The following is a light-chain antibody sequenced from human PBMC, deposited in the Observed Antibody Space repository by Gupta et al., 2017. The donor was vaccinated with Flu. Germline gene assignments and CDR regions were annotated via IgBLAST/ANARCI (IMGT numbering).Light chain of an antibody. Sequence: EIVLTQSPGTLSLSPGEGATLSCRASQSVKYFYLAWYQQKPGQAPRLLISGASSRATGLPDRFSGSGSGTELTLSISSWEAEDFAVYYCQQDNIPPFSFGQGTKLEI. CDR3: QQDNIPPFS. CDR2: GAS. CDR1: QSVKYFY. J-gene: IGKJ2*03. V-gene: IGKV3-20*01.